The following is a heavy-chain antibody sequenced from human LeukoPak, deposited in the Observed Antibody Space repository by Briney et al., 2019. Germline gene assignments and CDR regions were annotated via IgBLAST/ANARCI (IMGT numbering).Heavy chain of an antibody. Sequence: KPSETLSLTCSVSGGSIRTDYWSWIRQSPGEGLEWIGYIYYTGSTNYSPSLESRITISVDTSKNQFSLKLKSVTAADTAVYYCARLQWQGLVVDDWGQGTLVTVSS. CDR2: IYYTGST. J-gene: IGHJ4*02. CDR3: ARLQWQGLVVDD. D-gene: IGHD6-19*01. V-gene: IGHV4-59*12. CDR1: GGSIRTDY.